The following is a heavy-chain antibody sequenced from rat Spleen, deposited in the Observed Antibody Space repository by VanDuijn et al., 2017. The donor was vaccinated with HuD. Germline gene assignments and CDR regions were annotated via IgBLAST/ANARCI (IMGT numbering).Heavy chain of an antibody. CDR1: GFTFSDYY. Sequence: EVQLVESDGGLVQPGRSLKLTCAASGFTFSDYYMAWVRQAPTKGLEWVATISYDGSTTYYRDSVKGRFTISRDNAKNTLYLQMDSLRSEDTATYYCARHGGDTYYGYNPFDYWGQGVMVTVSS. CDR3: ARHGGDTYYGYNPFDY. J-gene: IGHJ2*01. V-gene: IGHV5-29*01. CDR2: ISYDGSTT. D-gene: IGHD1-9*01.